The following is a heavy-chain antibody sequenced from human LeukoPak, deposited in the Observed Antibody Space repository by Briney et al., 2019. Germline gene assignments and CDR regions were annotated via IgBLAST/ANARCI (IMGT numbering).Heavy chain of an antibody. D-gene: IGHD3-10*01. CDR2: IKQDGSEK. J-gene: IGHJ5*02. Sequence: GGSLRLSCAASGFTFRNYWMSWVRQAPGKGLEWVANIKQDGSEKYYVDSVKGRFTISRDNAKNSLYLQMNSLKAEDTAVYYCAADQYYYGSCWFDPWGQGTLVTVSS. CDR3: AADQYYYGSCWFDP. V-gene: IGHV3-7*01. CDR1: GFTFRNYW.